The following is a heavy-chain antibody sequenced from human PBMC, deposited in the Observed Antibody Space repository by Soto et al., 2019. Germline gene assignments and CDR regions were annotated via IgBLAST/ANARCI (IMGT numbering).Heavy chain of an antibody. CDR3: ENGPGGSGSLAPRVDF. CDR2: ISGGGDTT. J-gene: IGHJ4*02. D-gene: IGHD3-10*01. CDR1: GFTFNNDA. Sequence: EVQLLESGGGLVQPGGSLRLSCAASGFTFNNDAMTWVRQAPGQGLEWVSAISGGGDTTSYADSVKGRFTVSRDGSKTALDLQMRNLRATTTALYYCENGPGGSGSLAPRVDFWGQGTLVTVSS. V-gene: IGHV3-23*01.